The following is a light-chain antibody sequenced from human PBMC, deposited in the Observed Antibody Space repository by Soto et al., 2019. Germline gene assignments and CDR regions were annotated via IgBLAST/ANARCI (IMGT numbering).Light chain of an antibody. CDR3: HHSFSAPRT. V-gene: IGKV1-39*01. CDR2: SAS. Sequence: DIQMTQSPSSLSASVGERVTITCRASQSFSTYVNWYQQTPGKAPKLLIYSASRLQSGVPSRFSGSGSATHFTLTISNLQPEDFATYYCHHSFSAPRTFGQGTKLEIK. J-gene: IGKJ2*01. CDR1: QSFSTY.